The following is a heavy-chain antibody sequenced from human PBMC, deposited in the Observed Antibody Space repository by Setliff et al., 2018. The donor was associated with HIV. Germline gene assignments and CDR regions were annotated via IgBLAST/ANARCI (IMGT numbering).Heavy chain of an antibody. J-gene: IGHJ4*02. CDR1: GGSISSGGYS. CDR2: IYHSGST. V-gene: IGHV4-30-2*01. CDR3: ARGDRLASEVLAY. Sequence: SETLSLTCAVSGGSISSGGYSWNWIRQPPGKGLEWIGYIYHSGSTFYNPSLKSRVTISVDRSKNQFSLKLTSVTAADTALYYCARGDRLASEVLAYWGQGTLVTVSS.